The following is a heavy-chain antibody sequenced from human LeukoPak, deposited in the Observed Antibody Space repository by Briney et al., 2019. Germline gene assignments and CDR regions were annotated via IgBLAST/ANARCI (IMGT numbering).Heavy chain of an antibody. J-gene: IGHJ4*02. D-gene: IGHD1-26*01. CDR2: ISGSGGST. Sequence: GGSLRLSCAASGFIFSSYGMSWVRQAPGKGLEWVSAISGSGGSTYYADSVKGRFTISRDNSKNTLYLQMNSLRAEDTAVYYCAKNLRWELRGHWGQGTLVTVSS. V-gene: IGHV3-23*01. CDR1: GFIFSSYG. CDR3: AKNLRWELRGH.